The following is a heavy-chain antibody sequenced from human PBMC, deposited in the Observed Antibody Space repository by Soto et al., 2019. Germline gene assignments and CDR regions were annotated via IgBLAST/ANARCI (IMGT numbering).Heavy chain of an antibody. CDR2: ISAYNGNT. D-gene: IGHD5-12*01. V-gene: IGHV1-18*04. CDR1: GYTFTSYG. Sequence: ASVKVSCKASGYTFTSYGISWVRQAPGQGLEWMGWISAYNGNTNYAQKLQGRVTMTTDTSTSTAYMELRSLRSDDTAVYYCARDLLVLGYSGYGAGYWNWLDTWGQGTLVTVSS. J-gene: IGHJ5*02. CDR3: ARDLLVLGYSGYGAGYWNWLDT.